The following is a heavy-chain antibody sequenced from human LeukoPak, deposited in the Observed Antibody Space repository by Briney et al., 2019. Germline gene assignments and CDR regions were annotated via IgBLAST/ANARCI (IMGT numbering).Heavy chain of an antibody. CDR3: ARGRGYSYGHNWFDP. V-gene: IGHV4-34*01. CDR2: INHSGST. J-gene: IGHJ5*02. D-gene: IGHD5-18*01. CDR1: GGSFSGYY. Sequence: KPSETLSLTCAVYGGSFSGYYWSWIRQPPGKGLEWIGEINHSGSTNYNPSLKSRVTISVDTSKNQFSLKLSSVTAADTAVYYCARGRGYSYGHNWFDPWGQGTLVTVSS.